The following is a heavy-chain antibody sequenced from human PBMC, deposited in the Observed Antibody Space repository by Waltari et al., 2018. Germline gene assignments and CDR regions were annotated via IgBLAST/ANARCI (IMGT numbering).Heavy chain of an antibody. J-gene: IGHJ4*02. CDR3: ARVPQDYYDSSGYDY. CDR2: INHSGST. V-gene: IGHV4-34*01. CDR1: GGSFSGYY. Sequence: QVQLQQWGAGLLKPSETLSLTCAVYGGSFSGYYWSWIRQPPGKGLEWIGEINHSGSTNYTPSLKSRVTISVDTSKNQCSLKLSSVTAADTAVYYCARVPQDYYDSSGYDYWGQGTLVTVSS. D-gene: IGHD3-22*01.